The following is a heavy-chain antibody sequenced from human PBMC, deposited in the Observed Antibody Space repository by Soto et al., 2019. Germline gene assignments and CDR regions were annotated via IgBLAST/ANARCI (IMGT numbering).Heavy chain of an antibody. V-gene: IGHV4-4*02. CDR1: GDSINNGYW. CDR2: KHHSGST. Sequence: QVQLQESGPGLVKPSGTLSLTGGVSGDSINNGYWWTWVRQPPGKGLEWIGEKHHSGSTNYNFCLQRRVSISLAKTQNHFSLNPSSGTAADMAVYFCASSSGWWRLDVWGQGATVTVSS. D-gene: IGHD6-19*01. J-gene: IGHJ6*02. CDR3: ASSSGWWRLDV.